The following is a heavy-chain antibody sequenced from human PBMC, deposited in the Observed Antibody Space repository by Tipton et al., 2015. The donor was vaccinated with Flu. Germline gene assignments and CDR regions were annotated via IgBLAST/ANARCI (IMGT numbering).Heavy chain of an antibody. CDR3: ARDLGRRHSTRGNYYYGMDV. CDR2: IYYSGST. CDR1: GGSISSGSYY. D-gene: IGHD2-2*01. V-gene: IGHV4-61*01. J-gene: IGHJ6*02. Sequence: TLSLTCTVSGGSISSGSYYWGWIRQPPGKGLEWMGNIYYSGSTNYNPSLKSRVTISVDTSKNQFSLKLSSVTAADTAVYYCARDLGRRHSTRGNYYYGMDVWGQGTTVTVSS.